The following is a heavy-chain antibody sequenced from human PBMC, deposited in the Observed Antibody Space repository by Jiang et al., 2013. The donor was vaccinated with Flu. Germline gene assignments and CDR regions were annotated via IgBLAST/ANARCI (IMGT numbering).Heavy chain of an antibody. CDR3: AKKVVVAALHWFDP. Sequence: TISRDNSKNTLYLQMNSLRAEDTAVYYCAKKVVVAALHWFDPWGQGTLVTVSS. D-gene: IGHD2-15*01. J-gene: IGHJ5*02. V-gene: IGHV3-23*01.